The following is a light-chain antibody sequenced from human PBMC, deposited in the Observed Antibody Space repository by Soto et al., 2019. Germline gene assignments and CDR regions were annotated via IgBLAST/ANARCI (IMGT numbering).Light chain of an antibody. CDR3: SSFSSSTTRV. J-gene: IGLJ1*01. Sequence: QSALTQPASVSGSPGQSITISCTGTSSEVGDFNYVSWYQQHPGKAPKLMIYDVGNRPSGVSIRFSGSKSGSTASLTISGLQAEDEADYYCSSFSSSTTRVFGTGTKVTVL. CDR2: DVG. V-gene: IGLV2-14*01. CDR1: SSEVGDFNY.